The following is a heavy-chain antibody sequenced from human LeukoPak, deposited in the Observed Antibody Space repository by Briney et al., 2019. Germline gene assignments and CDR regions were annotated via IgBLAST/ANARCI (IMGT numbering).Heavy chain of an antibody. CDR1: GYTFNSYY. V-gene: IGHV1-46*02. CDR3: ARDGPRIAALGEDFDY. J-gene: IGHJ4*02. Sequence: GASVKVSCKASGYTFNSYYMHWVRQAPGQGLEWMGIINPSGGSTSYAQKFQGRVTMTRDTSTSTVYMELSSLRSEDTAVYYCARDGPRIAALGEDFDYWGQGTLVTVSS. D-gene: IGHD6-6*01. CDR2: INPSGGST.